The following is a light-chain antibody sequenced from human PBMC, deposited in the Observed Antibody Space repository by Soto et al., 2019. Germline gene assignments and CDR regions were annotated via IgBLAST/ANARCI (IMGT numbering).Light chain of an antibody. V-gene: IGLV2-8*01. CDR3: QSYDNSLSGSRV. CDR2: EVS. CDR1: NTDIGGHKY. Sequence: QSALTQPPSASGSPGQSVTISCTGTNTDIGGHKYVSWYQHHPGKAPKLIIYEVSERPSGVPDRFSGSKSGNAASLTVSGLQADDEANYYCQSYDNSLSGSRVFGGGTKLTVL. J-gene: IGLJ3*02.